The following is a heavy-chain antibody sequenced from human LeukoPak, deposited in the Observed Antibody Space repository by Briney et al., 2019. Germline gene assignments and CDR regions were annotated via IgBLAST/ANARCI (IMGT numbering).Heavy chain of an antibody. J-gene: IGHJ6*03. D-gene: IGHD3-9*01. CDR1: GFTFSNYG. CDR3: AKDLNYYMDV. Sequence: GGSLRLSCAASGFTFSNYGMHWVRQAPDKGLEWVAFIRYDGTNKYYADSVKGRFTISRDNSKNTLYLQMNSLRAEDTAMYYCAKDLNYYMDVWGKGTTVTISS. CDR2: IRYDGTNK. V-gene: IGHV3-30*02.